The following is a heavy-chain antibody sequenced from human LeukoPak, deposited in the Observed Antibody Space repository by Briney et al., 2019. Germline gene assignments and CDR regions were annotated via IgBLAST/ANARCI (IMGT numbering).Heavy chain of an antibody. Sequence: GGSLRLSCAASGFTFSSYEMNWVRQAPGKGLEWVSYISSSGSIIYYADSVKGRFTISRDNAKNSVYLQMNSLRVEDTAVYYCARDGIDYWGQGTLVTVSS. J-gene: IGHJ4*02. CDR3: ARDGIDY. V-gene: IGHV3-48*03. CDR2: ISSSGSII. CDR1: GFTFSSYE.